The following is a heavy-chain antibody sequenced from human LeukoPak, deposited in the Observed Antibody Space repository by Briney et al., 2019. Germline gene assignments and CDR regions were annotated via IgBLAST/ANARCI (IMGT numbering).Heavy chain of an antibody. CDR1: GFTFSSYS. CDR2: ISGSGGST. J-gene: IGHJ4*02. V-gene: IGHV3-23*01. D-gene: IGHD1-26*01. CDR3: AKDPESGSYLNDFDY. Sequence: GGSLRLSCAASGFTFSSYSMNWVRQAPGKGLEWVSAISGSGGSTYYADSVKGRFTISRDNSKNTLYLQMNSLRAEDTAVYYCAKDPESGSYLNDFDYWGQGTLVTVSS.